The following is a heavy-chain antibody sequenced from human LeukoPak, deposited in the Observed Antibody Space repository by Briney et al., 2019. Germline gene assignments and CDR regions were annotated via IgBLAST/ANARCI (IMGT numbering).Heavy chain of an antibody. J-gene: IGHJ4*02. CDR2: ISAYNGNT. V-gene: IGHV1-18*01. Sequence: ASVRVSCKASGYTFNSYGINWVRQAPGQGLEWMGWISAYNGNTNYAQKLQDRVTMTRDTATSTGYMELRSLRSDDTAVYYCARGSYYAILTGFRTHRPFDYWGQGTLVTVSS. D-gene: IGHD3-9*01. CDR1: GYTFNSYG. CDR3: ARGSYYAILTGFRTHRPFDY.